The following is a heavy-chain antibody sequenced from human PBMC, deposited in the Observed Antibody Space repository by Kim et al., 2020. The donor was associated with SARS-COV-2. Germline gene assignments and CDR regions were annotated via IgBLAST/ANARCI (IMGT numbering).Heavy chain of an antibody. CDR3: ARQGSSSWPIPALSYFDY. CDR2: IYYSGST. D-gene: IGHD6-13*01. Sequence: SETLSLTCTVSGGSISSYYWSWIRQPPGKGLEWIGYIYYSGSTNYNPSLKSRVTISVDTSKNQFSLKLSSVTAADTAVYYCARQGSSSWPIPALSYFDY. CDR1: GGSISSYY. V-gene: IGHV4-59*08. J-gene: IGHJ4*03.